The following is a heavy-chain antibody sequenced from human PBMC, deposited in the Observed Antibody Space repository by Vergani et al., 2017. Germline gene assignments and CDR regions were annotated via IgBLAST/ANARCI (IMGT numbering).Heavy chain of an antibody. J-gene: IGHJ4*02. V-gene: IGHV3-30*18. CDR1: GFTFSSYG. D-gene: IGHD3-9*01. CDR3: AKERGDFDPLPSGY. Sequence: QVQLVESGGGVVQPGRSLRLSCAASGFTFSSYGMHWVRQAPGKGLEWVAVISYDGSNKYYADSVKGRFTISRDNSKNTLYLQMNSLRAEDTAVYYCAKERGDFDPLPSGYWGQGTLVTVSS. CDR2: ISYDGSNK.